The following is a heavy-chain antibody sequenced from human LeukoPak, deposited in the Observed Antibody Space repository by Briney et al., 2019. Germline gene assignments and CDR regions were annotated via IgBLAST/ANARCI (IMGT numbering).Heavy chain of an antibody. CDR3: AKDQVWIVVGSFDY. J-gene: IGHJ4*02. D-gene: IGHD3-22*01. Sequence: GVSLRLSCATSGFTFSSYAMIWVRQAPGKGLEWVSGISGSGGSTYYADSVKGRFTISRDNSKNTLYLQMTSLRAEDTAVYYCAKDQVWIVVGSFDYWGQGTLVTVSS. V-gene: IGHV3-23*01. CDR1: GFTFSSYA. CDR2: ISGSGGST.